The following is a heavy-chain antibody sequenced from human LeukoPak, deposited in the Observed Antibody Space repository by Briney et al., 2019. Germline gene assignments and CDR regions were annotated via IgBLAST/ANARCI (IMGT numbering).Heavy chain of an antibody. CDR3: ARDKAYGGNSEAYGGDGSNVYWFDP. J-gene: IGHJ5*02. V-gene: IGHV4-59*12. CDR1: GGSISVYY. CDR2: IYYSGST. Sequence: SETLSLTCSVSGGSISVYYWSWIRQPPGKGLEWIGYIYYSGSTNYNPSLKSRLTISVDTSRQQFSLKLSPVTAADTAVYYCARDKAYGGNSEAYGGDGSNVYWFDPWGQGTLVTVSS. D-gene: IGHD4-23*01.